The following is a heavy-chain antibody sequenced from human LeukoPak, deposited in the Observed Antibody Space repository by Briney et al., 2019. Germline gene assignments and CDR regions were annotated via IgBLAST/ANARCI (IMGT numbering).Heavy chain of an antibody. Sequence: SETLSLTCAVSGGSISSGGYSWSWIRQPPGKGLEWIGYIYHSGSTYYNPSLKSRVTISVDRSKNQFSLKLSSVTAADTAVYYCAREGAGLREWYYFDYWGQGTLVTVSS. CDR3: AREGAGLREWYYFDY. D-gene: IGHD3-3*01. V-gene: IGHV4-30-2*01. J-gene: IGHJ4*02. CDR2: IYHSGST. CDR1: GGSISSGGYS.